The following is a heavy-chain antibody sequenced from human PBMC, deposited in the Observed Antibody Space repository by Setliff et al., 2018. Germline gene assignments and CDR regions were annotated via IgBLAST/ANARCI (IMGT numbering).Heavy chain of an antibody. CDR3: ARDGVFYAMDV. Sequence: LSLTCAVYGDSFSDYYWSWIRQPPGKGLEWLSKISGAGTTVYYADSVRGRFTISRDNAKNSLYLQMNSLRAEDTALYYCARDGVFYAMDVWGHGTTVTVSS. D-gene: IGHD3-10*01. V-gene: IGHV3-11*04. CDR1: GDSFSDYY. CDR2: ISGAGTTV. J-gene: IGHJ6*02.